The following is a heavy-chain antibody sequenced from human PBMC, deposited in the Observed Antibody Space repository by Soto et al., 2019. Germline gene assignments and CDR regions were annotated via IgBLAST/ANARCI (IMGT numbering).Heavy chain of an antibody. CDR3: AKEILSGSSVGRGAFDI. Sequence: PGGSLRLSCAASGFTFSSYGMHWVRQAPGKGLEWVAVISYDGSNKYYADSVKGRFTISRDNSKNTLYLQMNSLRAEDTAVYYCAKEILSGSSVGRGAFDILGQGTMVTV. D-gene: IGHD6-13*01. CDR1: GFTFSSYG. J-gene: IGHJ3*02. V-gene: IGHV3-30*18. CDR2: ISYDGSNK.